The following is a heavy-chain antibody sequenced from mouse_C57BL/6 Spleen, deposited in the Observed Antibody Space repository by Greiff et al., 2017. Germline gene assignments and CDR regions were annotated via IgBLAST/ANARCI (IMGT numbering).Heavy chain of an antibody. V-gene: IGHV1-26*01. CDR3: ERSRDRSYFDY. D-gene: IGHD3-3*01. J-gene: IGHJ2*01. Sequence: EVQLQQSGPELVKPGASVKISCKASGYTFTDYYMNWVKQSPGQSLEWIGDINPNNGGTSYNHKFKGKATLTVDKSSSTAYIELRSLTSEDSAVYYWERSRDRSYFDYWGQGTTLTVSS. CDR2: INPNNGGT. CDR1: GYTFTDYY.